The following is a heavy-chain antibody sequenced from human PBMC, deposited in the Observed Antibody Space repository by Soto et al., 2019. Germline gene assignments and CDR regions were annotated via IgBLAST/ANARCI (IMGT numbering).Heavy chain of an antibody. CDR2: ISSRSSYI. CDR3: ARDPSGVRCSGGSCYGLPYVDLRGGEDF. Sequence: PGGSLRLSCAASGFTFSSYSMNWVRQAPGKGLEWVSSISSRSSYIYYADSLKGRFTISRDNAKNSLYLQMNSLRAEDTAVYYCARDPSGVRCSGGSCYGLPYVDLRGGEDFWGQGALVTVSS. D-gene: IGHD2-15*01. J-gene: IGHJ4*02. V-gene: IGHV3-21*01. CDR1: GFTFSSYS.